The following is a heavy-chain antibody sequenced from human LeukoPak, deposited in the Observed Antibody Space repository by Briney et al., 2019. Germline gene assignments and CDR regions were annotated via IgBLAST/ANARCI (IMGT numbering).Heavy chain of an antibody. Sequence: GASVKVSCKPSGYTFIDYYLHWVRQAPGQGPEWMGWINPNSGGATYAQNFQGRVTMTRHTSISAAYMELNRLTSDDTAVYYCARPGAVWNFDYWGQGTLVTVSS. CDR2: INPNSGGA. J-gene: IGHJ4*02. V-gene: IGHV1-2*02. CDR3: ARPGAVWNFDY. D-gene: IGHD1-26*01. CDR1: GYTFIDYY.